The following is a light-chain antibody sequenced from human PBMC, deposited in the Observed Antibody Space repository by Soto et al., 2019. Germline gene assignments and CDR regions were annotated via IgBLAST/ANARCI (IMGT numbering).Light chain of an antibody. J-gene: IGLJ3*02. V-gene: IGLV2-8*01. CDR2: EVT. CDR1: SSDVGAYKY. CDR3: TSYVGNDIWV. Sequence: QSALTQPPSASGSPGQSVTISCTGTSSDVGAYKYVSWYQQYPGNAPKLMIYEVTKRPSGVPDRFSGSKSGHTASLTVSGLQAEDEDDYYCTSYVGNDIWVFGGGTKLTVL.